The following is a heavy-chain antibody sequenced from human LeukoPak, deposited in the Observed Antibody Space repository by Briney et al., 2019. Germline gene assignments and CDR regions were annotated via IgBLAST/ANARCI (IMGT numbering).Heavy chain of an antibody. Sequence: SGPTLVKPSETLSLTCTVSGGSISSYYWSWIRQPPGKGLEWIGYIYYSGSTNYNPSLKGRVTISVDTSKNQFSLKLSSVTAADTAVYYCAREGKIVGARSYGMDVWGQGTTVTVSS. D-gene: IGHD1-26*01. CDR2: IYYSGST. CDR1: GGSISSYY. V-gene: IGHV4-59*01. J-gene: IGHJ6*02. CDR3: AREGKIVGARSYGMDV.